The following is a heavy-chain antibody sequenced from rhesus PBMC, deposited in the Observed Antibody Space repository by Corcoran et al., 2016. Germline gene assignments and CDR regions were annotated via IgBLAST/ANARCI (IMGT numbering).Heavy chain of an antibody. Sequence: EVQLVASGAGSVQPGGSLRLPCAASAFTFRNTWLRWVRQAPAKGLEGVAGNKRKAEGETADYAASVKGRFTISRGDAKNTLNLQMNSLKAGETAVYYCTTADYWYWGQRVLVTVSS. CDR3: TTADYWY. V-gene: IGHV3-30*02. D-gene: IGHD3-22*01. CDR1: AFTFRNTW. CDR2: NKRKAEGETA. J-gene: IGHJ4*01.